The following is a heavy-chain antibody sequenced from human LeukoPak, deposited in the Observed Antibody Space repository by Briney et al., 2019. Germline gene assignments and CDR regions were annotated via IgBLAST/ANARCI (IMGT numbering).Heavy chain of an antibody. Sequence: GESLKISWKGSGYSFATFLIGWVRQMPGKGLEWRGIVYPGDSDSRYSPSFQGQVTISADKSISTAYLQWSSMKASDTAMYYCARSGTHTDYWGQGPLVTVSS. CDR1: GYSFATFL. CDR3: ARSGTHTDY. V-gene: IGHV5-51*01. CDR2: VYPGDSDS. J-gene: IGHJ4*02.